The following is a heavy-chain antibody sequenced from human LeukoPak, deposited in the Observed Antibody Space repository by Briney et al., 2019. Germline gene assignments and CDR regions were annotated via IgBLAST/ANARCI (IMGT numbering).Heavy chain of an antibody. CDR2: ISYDGSNK. CDR3: AKGTMVRGAPYNY. D-gene: IGHD3-10*01. Sequence: GGSLSLSCAASGFTFSSYGMHWVRQAPGKGLEWVAVISYDGSNKYYADSVKGRFTISRDNSKNTLYLQMNSLRAEDTAVYYCAKGTMVRGAPYNYWGQGTLVTVSS. V-gene: IGHV3-30*18. J-gene: IGHJ4*02. CDR1: GFTFSSYG.